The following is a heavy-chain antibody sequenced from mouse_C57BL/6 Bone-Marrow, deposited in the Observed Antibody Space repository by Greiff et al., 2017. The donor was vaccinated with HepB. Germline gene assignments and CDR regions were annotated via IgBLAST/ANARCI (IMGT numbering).Heavy chain of an antibody. CDR2: IDPENGDT. J-gene: IGHJ2*01. V-gene: IGHV14-4*01. CDR1: GFNIKDVY. CDR3: TTYDYDG. Sequence: EVQLQHSGAELVRPGASVKLSCTASGFNIKDVYMHWVKQRPEQGLEWIGWIDPENGDTEYASKFQGKATITADTSSNTAYLQLSSLTSEDTAVYYCTTYDYDGGGQGTTLTVSS. D-gene: IGHD2-4*01.